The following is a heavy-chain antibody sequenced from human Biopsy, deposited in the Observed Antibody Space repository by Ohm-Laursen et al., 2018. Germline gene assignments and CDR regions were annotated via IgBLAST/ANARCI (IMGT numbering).Heavy chain of an antibody. D-gene: IGHD4-23*01. V-gene: IGHV4-61*01. CDR3: ARDSGILNDGNFKYYHYYGMDV. CDR1: GVSINGCSYY. CDR2: IYYSVMT. J-gene: IGHJ6*02. Sequence: SETLSLTCTVSGVSINGCSYYWSWLRQPPGKGQEWIGNIYYSVMTNYNPSLQRRVSISVDTSRNQVSLTLRSVTAADTAVYYCARDSGILNDGNFKYYHYYGMDVWGQGTKVTVSS.